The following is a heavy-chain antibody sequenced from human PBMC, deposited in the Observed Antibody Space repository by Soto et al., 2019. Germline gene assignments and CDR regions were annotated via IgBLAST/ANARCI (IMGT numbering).Heavy chain of an antibody. J-gene: IGHJ6*02. V-gene: IGHV3-48*03. D-gene: IGHD3-16*01. CDR2: ISSSGSTI. CDR3: AREKRSPVFNYYYYYGMDV. Sequence: GGSLRLSCAASGFTFSSYVMNWVRQAPGKGLEWVAYISSSGSTIYYADSVKGRFTISRDNAKKSLYLQMNSLRAEDTAVYYCAREKRSPVFNYYYYYGMDVWGQGTTVTVSS. CDR1: GFTFSSYV.